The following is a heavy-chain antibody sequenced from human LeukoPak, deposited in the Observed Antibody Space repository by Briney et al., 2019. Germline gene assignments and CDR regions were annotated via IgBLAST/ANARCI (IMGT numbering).Heavy chain of an antibody. CDR1: GYTFTVYY. V-gene: IGHV1-2*02. J-gene: IGHJ6*02. D-gene: IGHD6-6*01. CDR2: INPNSGGT. CDR3: ATLWSVLDETIVARANYYYGMDV. Sequence: SVKLSSTASGYTFTVYYIRWVRQAPGQVLEWMGWINPNSGGTNYAQKFQVRVTMTRDTSISTAYMELSRLRSDDTAVYSCATLWSVLDETIVARANYYYGMDVWGQGTTVTVSS.